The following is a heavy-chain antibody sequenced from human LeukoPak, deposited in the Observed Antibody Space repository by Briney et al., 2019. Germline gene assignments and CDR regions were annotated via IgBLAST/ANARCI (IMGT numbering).Heavy chain of an antibody. CDR2: IHTSGNT. V-gene: IGHV4-61*02. CDR3: VRDWNGDYFDY. D-gene: IGHD1-1*01. Sequence: SQTLSLTCIVSGDSFGSGTYYWTWLRQPAGKGLEWIGRIHTSGNTNYSSSLKSRVTISRDTSKNQFSLGLTSVTAADMAVYYCVRDWNGDYFDYWGQGTLVTVSS. CDR1: GDSFGSGTYY. J-gene: IGHJ4*02.